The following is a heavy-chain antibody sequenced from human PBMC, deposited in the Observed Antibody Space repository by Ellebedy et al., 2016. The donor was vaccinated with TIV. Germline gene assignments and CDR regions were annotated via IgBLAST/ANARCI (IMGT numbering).Heavy chain of an antibody. V-gene: IGHV3-9*01. CDR2: ISWNSGSI. CDR1: GFTFDDYA. D-gene: IGHD3-16*02. J-gene: IGHJ4*02. Sequence: PGGSLRLSCAASGFTFDDYAMHWVRQAPGKGLEWVSGISWNSGSIGYADSVKGRFTISRDNAKNSLYLQMNSLRAEDTALYYCAGYVWGSYRHDYWGQGTLVTVSS. CDR3: AGYVWGSYRHDY.